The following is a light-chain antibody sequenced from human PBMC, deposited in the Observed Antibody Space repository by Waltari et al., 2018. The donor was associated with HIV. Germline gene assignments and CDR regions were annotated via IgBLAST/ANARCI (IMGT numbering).Light chain of an antibody. J-gene: IGKJ4*01. CDR3: QQYNSYPLT. Sequence: DTQMTPSPDTLSASVVARVTIVCRANESLSSWLAWYQQRPGIRPKLLIYNASVLERGVSARFSGSGSGTNFALTISDLQADDVATYFCQQYNSYPLTFGGGTKVEI. CDR2: NAS. V-gene: IGKV1-5*03. CDR1: ESLSSW.